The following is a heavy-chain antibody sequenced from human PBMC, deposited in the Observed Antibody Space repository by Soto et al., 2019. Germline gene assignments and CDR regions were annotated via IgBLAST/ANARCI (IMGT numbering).Heavy chain of an antibody. V-gene: IGHV4-31*03. Sequence: QVQLQESGPGLVKPSQTLSLTCTVSGGSISSGGYYWSWIRQHPGQGLEWIGYIYYSGSTYYNPSLKSRVTISVDTSKNQFSLKLSSVTAADTAVYYCATQQLVPPNYYYGMDVWGQGTTVTVSS. CDR1: GGSISSGGYY. J-gene: IGHJ6*02. D-gene: IGHD6-6*01. CDR3: ATQQLVPPNYYYGMDV. CDR2: IYYSGST.